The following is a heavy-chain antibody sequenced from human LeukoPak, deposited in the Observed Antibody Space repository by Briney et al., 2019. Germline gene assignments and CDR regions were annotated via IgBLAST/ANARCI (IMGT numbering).Heavy chain of an antibody. CDR3: ARDPTTVTTIFDS. Sequence: SETLSLTCSVSGVSISAYYWSWIRQSAGNRLEWIGRIYPGEGIYSTATTSYNPSFKSRVTMSGDTSKNQLSLKLSSVTAADTAVYYCARDPTTVTTIFDSWGQGILVTVSS. CDR1: GVSISAYY. CDR2: IYPGEGIYSTATT. V-gene: IGHV4-4*07. D-gene: IGHD4-4*01. J-gene: IGHJ4*02.